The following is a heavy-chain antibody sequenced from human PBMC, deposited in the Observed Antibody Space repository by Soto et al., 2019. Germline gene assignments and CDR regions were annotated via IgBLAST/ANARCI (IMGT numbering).Heavy chain of an antibody. CDR1: GGSISSGGYY. V-gene: IGHV4-31*03. D-gene: IGHD2-2*01. Sequence: QVQLQESGPGLVKPSQTLSLTCTVSGGSISSGGYYWSWIRQHPGKGLEWIGYIYYSGSTYYNPSLKSRVTISVDTSKNQFSLKLSSVTAADTAVYYCARDLHGSSTSCPRVPGGYYYYGRDVWGQGTTVTVSS. CDR3: ARDLHGSSTSCPRVPGGYYYYGRDV. J-gene: IGHJ6*02. CDR2: IYYSGST.